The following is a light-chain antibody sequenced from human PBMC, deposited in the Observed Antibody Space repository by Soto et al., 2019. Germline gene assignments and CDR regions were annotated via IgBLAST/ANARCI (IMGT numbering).Light chain of an antibody. J-gene: IGLJ1*01. V-gene: IGLV2-14*01. CDR1: SSDVGGYNY. Sequence: QSVLTQPASVSGSPGQSITISCTGTSSDVGGYNYVSWYQQHPGKAPKVMIYEVSNRPSGVSNRFSGSKSGNTASLTISGLQVEDEADYYCSSFTNSGSGTRFFGTGTKVTVL. CDR3: SSFTNSGSGTRF. CDR2: EVS.